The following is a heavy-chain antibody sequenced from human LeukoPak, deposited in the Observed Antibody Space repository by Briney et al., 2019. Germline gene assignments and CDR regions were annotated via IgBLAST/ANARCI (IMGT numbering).Heavy chain of an antibody. Sequence: PGGSLRLSCAASGFTFSSYGMHWVRQAPGKGLEWVAVISYDGSNKYYADSVKGRFTISRDNSKNTLYLQMNSLRAEDTAVYYCAKGATTVTDNWGQGTLVTVSS. J-gene: IGHJ4*02. CDR2: ISYDGSNK. D-gene: IGHD4-17*01. V-gene: IGHV3-30*18. CDR3: AKGATTVTDN. CDR1: GFTFSSYG.